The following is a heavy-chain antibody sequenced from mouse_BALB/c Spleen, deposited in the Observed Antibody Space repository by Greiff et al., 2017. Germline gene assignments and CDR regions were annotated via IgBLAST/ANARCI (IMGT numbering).Heavy chain of an antibody. D-gene: IGHD3-3*01. J-gene: IGHJ4*01. CDR3: ERDWDDEGHYYAMDY. CDR1: GYTFTSYW. Sequence: QVQLQQPGAELVKPGASLKISCTASGYTFTSYWMHWVQQSPGQGLEWIGTIDPSDSYTCYNQKFKGKATLTVDTSSSTDYMQLSSLTSEDSAVYYCERDWDDEGHYYAMDYWGQGTSVTVSS. V-gene: IGHV1S127*01. CDR2: IDPSDSYT.